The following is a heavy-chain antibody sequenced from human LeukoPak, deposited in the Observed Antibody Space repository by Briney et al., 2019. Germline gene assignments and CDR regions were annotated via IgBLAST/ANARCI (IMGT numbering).Heavy chain of an antibody. D-gene: IGHD5-18*01. V-gene: IGHV3-30*04. Sequence: GGSLRLSCAASGFTFSSYAMHWVRQAPGKGLKWVAVISYDGSNKYYADSVKGRFTISRDNSKNTLYLQMNSLRAEDTAVYYCARDETQTWIQLWFSSYYYGMDVWAKGPRSPSP. CDR1: GFTFSSYA. CDR2: ISYDGSNK. J-gene: IGHJ6*02. CDR3: ARDETQTWIQLWFSSYYYGMDV.